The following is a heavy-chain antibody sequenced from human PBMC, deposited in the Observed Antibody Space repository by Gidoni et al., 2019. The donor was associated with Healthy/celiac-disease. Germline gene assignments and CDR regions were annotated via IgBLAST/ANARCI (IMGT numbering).Heavy chain of an antibody. Sequence: QVQLVESGGGVVQPGRSLRLSCAASGFPYSRYAMHWVRQAPGKGLGWVAVISYDGSNKDSEASVKGRLTRSRDNSKNTLYLQMISRRAEDTAVYYCARDPPMVRGVFDYWGQGTLVTVSS. CDR2: ISYDGSNK. J-gene: IGHJ4*02. CDR3: ARDPPMVRGVFDY. CDR1: GFPYSRYA. D-gene: IGHD3-10*01. V-gene: IGHV3-30-3*01.